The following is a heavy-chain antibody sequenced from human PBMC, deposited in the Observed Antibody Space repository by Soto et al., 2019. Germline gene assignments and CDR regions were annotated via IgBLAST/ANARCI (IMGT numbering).Heavy chain of an antibody. Sequence: KASETLSLTSAVYGESFSNHYWTWIRQSPGKGLEWVGEINYSGSTRYNWSLGSRVTISVDTSKNQFSLMVTSVTAVDTAVYYCARGVVYRDVGLAYHMDVCGQGTTLTVS. CDR1: GESFSNHY. V-gene: IGHV4-34*01. CDR3: ARGVVYRDVGLAYHMDV. CDR2: INYSGST. D-gene: IGHD3-22*01. J-gene: IGHJ6*02.